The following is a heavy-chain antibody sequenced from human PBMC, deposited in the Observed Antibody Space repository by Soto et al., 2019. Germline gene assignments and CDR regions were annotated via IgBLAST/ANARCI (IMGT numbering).Heavy chain of an antibody. V-gene: IGHV4-4*02. J-gene: IGHJ4*02. CDR3: ARGISYRWVY. CDR2: IHHSGIT. CDR1: GDSLSTDYW. D-gene: IGHD3-16*02. Sequence: PSETLSLTCTVSGDSLSTDYWWSWVRQPPGKGLEWIGEIHHSGITNYIQSVKSRVTISVDKSNNQVSLELTSVAAADTAVYYCARGISYRWVYWGQGTLVTVSS.